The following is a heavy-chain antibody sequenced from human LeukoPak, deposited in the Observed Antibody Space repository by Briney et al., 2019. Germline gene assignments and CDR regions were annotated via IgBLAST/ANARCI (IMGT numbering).Heavy chain of an antibody. CDR3: ARHKDWTFDY. V-gene: IGHV3-64*01. CDR2: ISSQGTIT. Sequence: GGSLRLSCAASGFTLSGYAMHWVRQVPGKGLEYVAGISSQGTITDYGSSAKARFTISRDNSKNKLYLQMGSLRAEDTAVYYCARHKDWTFDYWGQGTLVTVSS. D-gene: IGHD3/OR15-3a*01. CDR1: GFTLSGYA. J-gene: IGHJ4*02.